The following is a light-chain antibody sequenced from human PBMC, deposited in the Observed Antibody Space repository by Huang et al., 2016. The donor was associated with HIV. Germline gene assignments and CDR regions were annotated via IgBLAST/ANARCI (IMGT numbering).Light chain of an antibody. Sequence: EIVLTQSPATLSLSPGDRATLSCRASQSVGVYLAWYQQKPGQAPRLLICEAANRATGIPDRFSGSGSGTDFTLTSDSLQPDDFAIYYCQQRTKWPPVLTFGGGTRVEIK. CDR1: QSVGVY. V-gene: IGKV3-11*01. J-gene: IGKJ4*01. CDR2: EAA. CDR3: QQRTKWPPVLT.